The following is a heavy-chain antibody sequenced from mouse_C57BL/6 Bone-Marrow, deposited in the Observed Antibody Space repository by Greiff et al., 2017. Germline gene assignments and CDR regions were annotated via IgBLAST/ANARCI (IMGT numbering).Heavy chain of an antibody. Sequence: KLQQSGAELVRPGTSVKMSCKASGYTFTNYWIGWAKQRPGHGLEWIGDIYPGGGYTNYNEKFKGKATLTADKSSSTAYMQFSSLTSEDSAIHYCARVGFITTVVDYYAMDYWGQGTSVTVSS. CDR3: ARVGFITTVVDYYAMDY. V-gene: IGHV1-63*01. CDR1: GYTFTNYW. D-gene: IGHD1-1*01. J-gene: IGHJ4*01. CDR2: IYPGGGYT.